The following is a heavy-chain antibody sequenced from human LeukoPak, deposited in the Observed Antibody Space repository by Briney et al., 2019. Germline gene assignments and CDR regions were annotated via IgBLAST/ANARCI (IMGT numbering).Heavy chain of an antibody. CDR3: ARVIYGDYVAY. V-gene: IGHV4-39*07. J-gene: IGHJ4*02. CDR2: IYYSGST. Sequence: PSETLCLTCTVSGGSISSSSYYWGWIRQPPGKGLEWIGSIYYSGSTYYNPSLKSRVTISVDTSKNQFSLKLSSVTAADTAVYYCARVIYGDYVAYWGQGTLVTVSS. D-gene: IGHD4-17*01. CDR1: GGSISSSSYY.